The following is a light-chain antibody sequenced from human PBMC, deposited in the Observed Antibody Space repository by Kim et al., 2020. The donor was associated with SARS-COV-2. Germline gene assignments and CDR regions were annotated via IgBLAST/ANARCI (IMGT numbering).Light chain of an antibody. CDR3: QLYGSSPLWT. V-gene: IGKV3-20*01. CDR1: QYVSSTY. CDR2: GAS. Sequence: EIVLTQSPGTLSLSPGERATLSCRASQYVSSTYFAWYQQKPGQAPRLLIYGASRGATGIPDRFSGSGSGTDFTLTISRLEPEDFAVYYCQLYGSSPLWTFGPGTKGDIK. J-gene: IGKJ1*01.